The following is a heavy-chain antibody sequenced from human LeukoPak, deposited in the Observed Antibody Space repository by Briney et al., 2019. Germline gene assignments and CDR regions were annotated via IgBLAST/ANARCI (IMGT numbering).Heavy chain of an antibody. Sequence: GGSLRLSCAASGFTFSSYWMHWVRQAPGKGLVWVSRISNDGSSTDYADSVKGRFTISRDNAKNTLYLQMHSLRAEDTALCYRSYQRGGQVHWGQGTLVTVSS. V-gene: IGHV3-74*01. D-gene: IGHD2-2*01. J-gene: IGHJ4*02. CDR1: GFTFSSYW. CDR2: ISNDGSST. CDR3: SYQRGGQVH.